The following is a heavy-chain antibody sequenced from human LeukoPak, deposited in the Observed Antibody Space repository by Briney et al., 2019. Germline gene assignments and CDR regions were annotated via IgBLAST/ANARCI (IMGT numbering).Heavy chain of an antibody. V-gene: IGHV3-11*01. CDR1: GFTFSDYW. J-gene: IGHJ5*02. CDR2: ISNSGSTI. D-gene: IGHD3-10*01. CDR3: ARDYYASESYYNPS. Sequence: GALRLSCADSGFTFSDYWMRLMRQAPQEGMEGVSDISNSGSTIYYAHSVKGRFTISRDNAKNSLYLQMNSLRAEDTAVYYCARDYYASESYYNPSWGQGTLVTVSS.